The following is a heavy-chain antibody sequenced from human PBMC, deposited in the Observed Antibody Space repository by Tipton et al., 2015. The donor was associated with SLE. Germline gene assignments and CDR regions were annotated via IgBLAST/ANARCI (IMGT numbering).Heavy chain of an antibody. J-gene: IGHJ4*02. CDR2: ISSSSSYI. D-gene: IGHD3-3*01. CDR3: AREARPVYYDFSSGFGKGFDY. CDR1: GFTFSSYS. Sequence: SLRLSCAASGFTFSSYSMNWVRQAPGKGLEWVSSISSSSSYIYYADSVKGRFTISRDNAKNSLYLQMNSLRAEDTAVYYWAREARPVYYDFSSGFGKGFDYWGQGTLVTVSS. V-gene: IGHV3-21*01.